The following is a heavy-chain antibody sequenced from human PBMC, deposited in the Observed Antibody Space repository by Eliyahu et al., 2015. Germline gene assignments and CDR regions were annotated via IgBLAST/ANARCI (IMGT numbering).Heavy chain of an antibody. D-gene: IGHD6-13*01. CDR2: ISSSGSTI. CDR1: GFXFSSYE. Sequence: EVQLVESGGGLVQPGGSLXLSCAAXGFXFSSYEMNWVRQAPGKGLEWVSYISSSGSTIYYADSVKSRFTISRDNAKNSLYLQMNSLRAEDTAVYYCARDMSRKGQHPGMDVWGQGTTVTVSS. V-gene: IGHV3-48*03. J-gene: IGHJ6*02. CDR3: ARDMSRKGQHPGMDV.